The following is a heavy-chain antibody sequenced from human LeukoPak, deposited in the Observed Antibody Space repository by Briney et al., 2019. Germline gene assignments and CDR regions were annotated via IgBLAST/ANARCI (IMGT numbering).Heavy chain of an antibody. CDR2: EN. J-gene: IGHJ5*02. V-gene: IGHV4-61*01. Sequence: SETLSLTCTVSGASVSSGPYYWSWIRQPPGEGLEWIGWENNYNVSLKSRVIISVDTSKNQFSLKLSSVTAADTAVYYCARDIGYSSSWYVGNWFDPWGQGTLVTVSS. CDR1: GASVSSGPYY. D-gene: IGHD6-13*01. CDR3: ARDIGYSSSWYVGNWFDP.